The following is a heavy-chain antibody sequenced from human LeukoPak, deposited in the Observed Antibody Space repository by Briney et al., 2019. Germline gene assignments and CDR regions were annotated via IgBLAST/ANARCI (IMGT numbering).Heavy chain of an antibody. D-gene: IGHD3-16*01. J-gene: IGHJ4*02. CDR3: ARSLVWGYYFDY. Sequence: GGSLRLSCAASGFTVSSNYMSWVRQAPGKGLEWVSVIYSGGSTYYADSVKGRFTISRDNSKNTLYLQMNSLRAEDTAVYYCARSLVWGYYFDYWGQGTLVTVSS. CDR2: IYSGGST. V-gene: IGHV3-66*01. CDR1: GFTVSSNY.